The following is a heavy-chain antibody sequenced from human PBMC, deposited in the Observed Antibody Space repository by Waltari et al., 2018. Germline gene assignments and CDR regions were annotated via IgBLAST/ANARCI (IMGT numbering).Heavy chain of an antibody. CDR3: ARVSMVRGRYFDY. CDR2: IYYSGST. J-gene: IGHJ4*02. D-gene: IGHD3-10*01. Sequence: QVQLQESGPGLVKPSQTLSLTCTVSGGSISSGEYYWSWIRQPPGKGLEWIGYIYYSGSTYYNPSLKSRVTISVDTSKNQFSLKLSSVTAADTAVYYCARVSMVRGRYFDYWGQGTLVTVSS. V-gene: IGHV4-30-4*01. CDR1: GGSISSGEYY.